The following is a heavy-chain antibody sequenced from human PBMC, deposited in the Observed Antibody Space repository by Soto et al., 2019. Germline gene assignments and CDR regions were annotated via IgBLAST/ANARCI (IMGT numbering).Heavy chain of an antibody. J-gene: IGHJ6*01. CDR1: GFTFSSYA. CDR3: ARALGSSWYLNYYCYGMDV. Sequence: QVQLVESGGGVVQPGRSLRLSCAASGFTFSSYAMHWVRQAPGKGLEWVAVISSDGSNKYYADSVKGRFTISRDNSKNTLYLHMNSLRAEDTAVYYCARALGSSWYLNYYCYGMDVWGQGTTVTVSS. CDR2: ISSDGSNK. V-gene: IGHV3-30-3*01. D-gene: IGHD6-13*01.